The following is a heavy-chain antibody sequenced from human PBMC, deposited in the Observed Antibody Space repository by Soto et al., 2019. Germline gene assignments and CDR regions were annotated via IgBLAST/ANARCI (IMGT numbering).Heavy chain of an antibody. CDR1: GGTFSSYA. CDR3: ARRRNDYGDYQNWFDP. V-gene: IGHV1-69*12. J-gene: IGHJ5*02. CDR2: IIPIFGTA. Sequence: QVQLVQSGAEVKKPGSSVKVSCKASGGTFSSYAISWVRQAPGQGLEWMGGIIPIFGTANYAQKFRGRVTITEDDSPDKAYMELSSLRSEDTAVYYCARRRNDYGDYQNWFDPWGQGTLVTVSS. D-gene: IGHD4-17*01.